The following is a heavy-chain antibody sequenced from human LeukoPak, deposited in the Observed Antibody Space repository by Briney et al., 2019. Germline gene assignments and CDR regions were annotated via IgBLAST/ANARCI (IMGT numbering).Heavy chain of an antibody. D-gene: IGHD3-10*01. Sequence: GGTLRLSCATSGFTFSSSGMSWVRQAPGKGLEWVSTISASGDNTYYADSVKGRFTISRDNSKKKLYLQMNSLRAEDTAVYYCAKGYYGSGTYGWFDPWGQGTLVTVSS. CDR1: GFTFSSSG. J-gene: IGHJ5*02. CDR2: ISASGDNT. CDR3: AKGYYGSGTYGWFDP. V-gene: IGHV3-23*01.